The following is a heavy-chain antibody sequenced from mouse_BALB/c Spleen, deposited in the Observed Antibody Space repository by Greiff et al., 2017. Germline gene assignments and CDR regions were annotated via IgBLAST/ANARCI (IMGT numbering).Heavy chain of an antibody. J-gene: IGHJ2*01. D-gene: IGHD1-1*01. CDR1: GYTFTSYW. Sequence: QVQLQQPGAELVKPGASVKMSCKASGYTFTSYWMHWVKQRPGQGLEWIGVIDPSDSYTSYNQKFKGKATLTVDTSSSTAYMQLSSLTSEDSAVYYCTRRGPDLTTVVAFDYWGQGTTLTVSS. V-gene: IGHV1S127*01. CDR2: IDPSDSYT. CDR3: TRRGPDLTTVVAFDY.